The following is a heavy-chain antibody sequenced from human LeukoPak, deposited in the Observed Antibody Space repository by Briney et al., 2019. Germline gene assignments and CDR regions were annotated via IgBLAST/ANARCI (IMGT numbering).Heavy chain of an antibody. CDR3: AKGNARDLFYYDSSALGY. V-gene: IGHV3-23*01. D-gene: IGHD3-22*01. CDR2: ISGSGGST. Sequence: GGSLRLSCAASGFTFRNYAMSWVRQAPGKGLDWVSSISGSGGSTYYADSVEGRFTIPRDNSKNTLYLQMNSLRAEDTAVYYCAKGNARDLFYYDSSALGYWGQGTLVTVSS. CDR1: GFTFRNYA. J-gene: IGHJ4*02.